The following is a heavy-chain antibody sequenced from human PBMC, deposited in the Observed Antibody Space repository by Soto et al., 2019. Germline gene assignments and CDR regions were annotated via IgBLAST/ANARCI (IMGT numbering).Heavy chain of an antibody. CDR1: GFTFSSYD. CDR2: ISATGSTI. D-gene: IGHD3-16*01. Sequence: EVQLVESGGGLVQPRGSLRLSCAASGFTFSSYDLNYVRQAPGKGLELVSYISATGSTIKDADSLKGRFTISRDNAQNSPYLQMNSLRDEDTAVYYCARGDLGDYSYYNGMDVWGQGNTVSVAS. CDR3: ARGDLGDYSYYNGMDV. J-gene: IGHJ6*02. V-gene: IGHV3-48*02.